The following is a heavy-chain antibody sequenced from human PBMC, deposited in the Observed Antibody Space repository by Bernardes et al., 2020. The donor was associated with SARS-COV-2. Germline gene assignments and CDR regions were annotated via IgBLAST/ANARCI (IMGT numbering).Heavy chain of an antibody. J-gene: IGHJ4*02. Sequence: PESLSLTCIVAGRSLSAYYSSWFRQLPGNGLEWIGYLYYTGSTNYNRSLQRRVTISVDTSKNQFSLNLSSVTAADTAVYYCARGFDYWGQGILVTVSS. CDR1: GRSLSAYY. CDR3: ARGFDY. V-gene: IGHV4-59*01. CDR2: LYYTGST.